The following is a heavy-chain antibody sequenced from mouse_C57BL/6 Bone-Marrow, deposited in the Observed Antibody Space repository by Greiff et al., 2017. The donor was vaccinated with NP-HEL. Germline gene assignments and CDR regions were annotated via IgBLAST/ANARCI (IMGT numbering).Heavy chain of an antibody. J-gene: IGHJ1*03. CDR2: IHPNSGST. V-gene: IGHV1-64*01. CDR1: GYTFTSYW. D-gene: IGHD1-1*01. Sequence: QVQLQQPGAELVKPGASVKLSCKASGYTFTSYWMHWVKQRPGQGLEWIGMIHPNSGSTNYNEKFKSKATLTVDKSSSTAYMQLSSLTSEDCAVYYCARSGYYGSSPSYWYFDVWGTGTTVTVSS. CDR3: ARSGYYGSSPSYWYFDV.